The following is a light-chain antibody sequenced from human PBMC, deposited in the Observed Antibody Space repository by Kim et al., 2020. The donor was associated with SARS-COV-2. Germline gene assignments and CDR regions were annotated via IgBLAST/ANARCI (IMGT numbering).Light chain of an antibody. CDR3: QQYSKWPET. Sequence: EIVMTQSPATLSVSPGERATLSCGASQSVSTNLAWYQQKPGQAPRLVTYGASTRATGIPVRFSGSGSGTEFTLTISSLQSEDFAVYYCQQYSKWPETFGQGTKVDIK. CDR1: QSVSTN. V-gene: IGKV3-15*01. CDR2: GAS. J-gene: IGKJ1*01.